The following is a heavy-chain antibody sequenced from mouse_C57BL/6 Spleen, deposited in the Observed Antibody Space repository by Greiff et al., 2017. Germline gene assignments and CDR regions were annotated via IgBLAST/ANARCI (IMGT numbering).Heavy chain of an antibody. Sequence: DVMLVQSGGGFVQPGGSLKLSCAASGFPFSDYYMYWVRQTPEKRLEWVAYISNGGGSTYYPDTVKGRITISRDNAKNTLYLQMSRLKSEDTAMYYGARQDDYDCAMDYWGQGTSVTVSA. CDR1: GFPFSDYY. J-gene: IGHJ4*01. D-gene: IGHD2-4*01. CDR3: ARQDDYDCAMDY. V-gene: IGHV5-12*01. CDR2: ISNGGGST.